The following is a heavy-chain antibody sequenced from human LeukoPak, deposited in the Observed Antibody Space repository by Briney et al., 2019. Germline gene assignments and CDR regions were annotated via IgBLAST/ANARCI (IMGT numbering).Heavy chain of an antibody. CDR3: ARGPIPNYYDSSGPDAFDI. Sequence: ASVTVSCKASGYTFTSYYMHWVRQAPGQGLEWMGIINPSGGSTSYAQKFQGGVTMTRDMSTSTVYMELSSLRSEDTAVYYCARGPIPNYYDSSGPDAFDIWGQGTMVTVSS. CDR2: INPSGGST. V-gene: IGHV1-46*01. J-gene: IGHJ3*02. CDR1: GYTFTSYY. D-gene: IGHD3-22*01.